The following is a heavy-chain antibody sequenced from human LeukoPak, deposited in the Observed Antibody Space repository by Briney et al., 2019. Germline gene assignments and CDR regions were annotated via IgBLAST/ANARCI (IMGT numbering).Heavy chain of an antibody. Sequence: SQTLSLTCAISGDSVSRNSAAWNWVRLSPSRGLEWLVRTYFRSKCYTDYAVSVKSRITINPDTSKNHFSLQLNSVTPDDTAVYYCARGSSGWFVNWFDPWGQGTLVTVSS. CDR1: GDSVSRNSAA. J-gene: IGHJ5*02. V-gene: IGHV6-1*01. D-gene: IGHD6-19*01. CDR3: ARGSSGWFVNWFDP. CDR2: TYFRSKCYT.